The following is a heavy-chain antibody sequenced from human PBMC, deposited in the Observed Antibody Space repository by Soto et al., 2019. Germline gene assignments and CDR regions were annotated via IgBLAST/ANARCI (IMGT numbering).Heavy chain of an antibody. D-gene: IGHD3-3*02. Sequence: QLQLQESGPGLVKPSETLSLTCTVSGGSISSSSYYWGWIRQPPGKGLEWIGSIYYSGSTYYNPSLKSRVTISVDTSKNQFSLKLSSVTAADTAVYYCASPKIAFYNWFDPWGQGTVVTVSS. CDR1: GGSISSSSYY. J-gene: IGHJ5*02. CDR2: IYYSGST. V-gene: IGHV4-39*01. CDR3: ASPKIAFYNWFDP.